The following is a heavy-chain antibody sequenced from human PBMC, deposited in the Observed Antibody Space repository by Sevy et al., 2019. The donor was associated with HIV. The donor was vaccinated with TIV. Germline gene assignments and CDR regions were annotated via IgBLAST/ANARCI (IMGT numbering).Heavy chain of an antibody. Sequence: GGSLRLSCAASGFTFSSYSMNWDRQAPGKGLEWVSYISSSSSTIYYAYSVKGRFTISRDNAKNSLYLQMNSLRAEDTAVYYCARAPGDIVVVVAATPDNWFDPWGQGTLVTVSS. CDR1: GFTFSSYS. D-gene: IGHD2-15*01. V-gene: IGHV3-48*01. CDR3: ARAPGDIVVVVAATPDNWFDP. CDR2: ISSSSSTI. J-gene: IGHJ5*02.